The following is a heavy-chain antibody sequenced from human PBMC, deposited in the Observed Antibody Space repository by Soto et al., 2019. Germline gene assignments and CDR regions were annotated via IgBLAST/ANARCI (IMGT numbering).Heavy chain of an antibody. Sequence: GGSLRLSCAASGFTFSSYAMHWVRQAPGKGLEWVAVISYDGSNKCYADSVKGRFTISRDNSKNTLYLQMNSLRAEDTAVYYCARDFNYYDSSGYFEPDAFDIWGQGTMVTVSS. D-gene: IGHD3-22*01. CDR1: GFTFSSYA. CDR3: ARDFNYYDSSGYFEPDAFDI. V-gene: IGHV3-30-3*01. J-gene: IGHJ3*02. CDR2: ISYDGSNK.